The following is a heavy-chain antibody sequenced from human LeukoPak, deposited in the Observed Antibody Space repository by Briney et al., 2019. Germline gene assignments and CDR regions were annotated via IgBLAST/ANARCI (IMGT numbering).Heavy chain of an antibody. CDR3: AKHVAVLPAPRNYYFDY. J-gene: IGHJ4*02. Sequence: GGSLRLSCEASGFTFSTCAMSWVRQAPAKGLEWVSSITGNGDTTYYADSVKGRFTISRDNSKNTLFLHMNSLRAEDTAIFYCAKHVAVLPAPRNYYFDYWGQGTLVTVSS. CDR1: GFTFSTCA. D-gene: IGHD2-2*01. V-gene: IGHV3-23*01. CDR2: ITGNGDTT.